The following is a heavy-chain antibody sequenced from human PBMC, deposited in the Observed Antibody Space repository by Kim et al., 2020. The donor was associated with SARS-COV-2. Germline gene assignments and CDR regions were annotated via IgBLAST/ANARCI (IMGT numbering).Heavy chain of an antibody. Sequence: ASVKVSCKASGYTFTSYAMNWVRQAPGQVLEWMGWINTNTGNPTYAQGFTGRFVFSLDTSVSTAYLQISSLKAEDTAVYYCARDQGITIFGVTDGMDVWGQGTTVTVSS. V-gene: IGHV7-4-1*02. CDR2: INTNTGNP. J-gene: IGHJ6*02. CDR1: GYTFTSYA. CDR3: ARDQGITIFGVTDGMDV. D-gene: IGHD3-3*01.